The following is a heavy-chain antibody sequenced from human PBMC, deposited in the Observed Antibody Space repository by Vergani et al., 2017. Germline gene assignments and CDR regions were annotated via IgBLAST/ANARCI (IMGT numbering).Heavy chain of an antibody. Sequence: QVQLVESGGGVVQPGRSLRLSCAASGFTFSSYGMHWVRQAPGKGLEWVAVIWYDGSNKYYADSVKGRFTISRDNSKNTLYLQMNSLRAEDTAVYYCARDRDIVVVPAAILPAFDLWGQGTMVTVSS. J-gene: IGHJ3*01. CDR2: IWYDGSNK. D-gene: IGHD2-2*01. V-gene: IGHV3-33*08. CDR3: ARDRDIVVVPAAILPAFDL. CDR1: GFTFSSYG.